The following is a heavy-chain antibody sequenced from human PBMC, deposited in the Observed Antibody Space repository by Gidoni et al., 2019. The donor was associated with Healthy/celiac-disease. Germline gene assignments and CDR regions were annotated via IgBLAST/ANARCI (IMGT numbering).Heavy chain of an antibody. V-gene: IGHV3-74*01. Sequence: EVQLVESGGGLVQPGGSLRLSCAASGFTFSSYWMHWVRQAPGKGLVWVSRINSGGSSTSYADSVKGRFTISRDNAKNTLYLQMNSLRAEDTAVYYCARDGGEMATASFDYWGQGTLVTVSS. CDR1: GFTFSSYW. J-gene: IGHJ4*02. CDR2: INSGGSST. D-gene: IGHD5-18*01. CDR3: ARDGGEMATASFDY.